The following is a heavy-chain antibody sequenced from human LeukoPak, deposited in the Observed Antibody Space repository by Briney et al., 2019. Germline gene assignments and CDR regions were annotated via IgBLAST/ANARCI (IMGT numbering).Heavy chain of an antibody. J-gene: IGHJ4*02. D-gene: IGHD1-26*01. CDR2: INPNSGGT. V-gene: IGHV1-2*02. Sequence: GASVKVSCKTSGYTFSDYYIHWIRQAPGQGLEWVGWINPNSGGTNYAQKFQGRVTMTRDTSISTAYMELSRLRSDDTAVYYCARVSQVGSLDYWGQGTLVTVSS. CDR3: ARVSQVGSLDY. CDR1: GYTFSDYY.